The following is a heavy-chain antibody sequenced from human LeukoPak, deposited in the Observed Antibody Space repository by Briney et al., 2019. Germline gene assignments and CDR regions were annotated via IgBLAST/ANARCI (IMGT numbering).Heavy chain of an antibody. D-gene: IGHD6-13*01. CDR3: ARREREFDLAAAFFDY. V-gene: IGHV4-4*02. J-gene: IGHJ4*02. CDR2: IYHSGST. Sequence: SGTLSLTCAVSGGSISSSNWWSWVRQPPGKGLEWIGEIYHSGSTNYNPSLKSRVTISVDKSKNQFSLKLSSVTAADTAVYYCARREREFDLAAAFFDYRGQGTLVTVSS. CDR1: GGSISSSNW.